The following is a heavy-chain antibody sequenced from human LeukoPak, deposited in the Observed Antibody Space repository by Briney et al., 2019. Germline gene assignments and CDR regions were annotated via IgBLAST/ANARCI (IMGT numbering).Heavy chain of an antibody. CDR2: INTDGSST. CDR3: ARDHLDYAFDI. V-gene: IGHV3-74*01. CDR1: GFTFSSYW. Sequence: PGGSLRLSCAASGFTFSSYWMHWVRQAPGKGLVWVSRINTDGSSTSYADSVKGRFTISRDNAKNTLYLQMNSLRAEDTAVYYCARDHLDYAFDIWGQGTMVTVSS. J-gene: IGHJ3*02.